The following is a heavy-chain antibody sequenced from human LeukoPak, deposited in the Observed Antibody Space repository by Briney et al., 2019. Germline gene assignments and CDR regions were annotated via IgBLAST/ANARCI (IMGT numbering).Heavy chain of an antibody. V-gene: IGHV4-59*12. J-gene: IGHJ4*02. CDR2: IYYSGST. Sequence: SETLSLTCTVSGGSISSYYWSWIRQPPGKGLEWIGYIYYSGSTNYKPSLKSRVTISVDTSKNQFSLKLSSVTAADTAVYYCARGDGRYSYGYWGQGTLVTVSS. CDR3: ARGDGRYSYGY. CDR1: GGSISSYY. D-gene: IGHD5-18*01.